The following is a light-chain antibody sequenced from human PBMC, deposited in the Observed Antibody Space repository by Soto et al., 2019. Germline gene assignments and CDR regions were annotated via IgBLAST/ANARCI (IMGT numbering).Light chain of an antibody. V-gene: IGKV3-15*01. CDR3: QQGHNWPLT. CDR1: QSISSE. Sequence: EIVMTQSPATLSVSPGERATLSCRASQSISSELAWYQQRPGQPPRLLIYGASTRATGVPDRFTGSGSGSDFTHTISGLQSEDFAVYYCQQGHNWPLTFGQGTRLEI. J-gene: IGKJ2*01. CDR2: GAS.